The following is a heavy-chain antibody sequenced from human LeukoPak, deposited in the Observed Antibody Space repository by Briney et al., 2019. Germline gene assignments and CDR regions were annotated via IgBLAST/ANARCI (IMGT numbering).Heavy chain of an antibody. CDR2: IIPILGIA. D-gene: IGHD6-19*01. V-gene: IGHV1-69*04. J-gene: IGHJ6*03. CDR3: ARTGIAVAGIYYYYMDV. CDR1: GGTFSSYA. Sequence: GASVKVSRKASGGTFSSYAISWVRQAPGQGLEWMGRIIPILGIANYAQKFQGRVTITADKSTSTAYMELSSLRSEDTAVYYCARTGIAVAGIYYYYMDVWGKGTTVTVSS.